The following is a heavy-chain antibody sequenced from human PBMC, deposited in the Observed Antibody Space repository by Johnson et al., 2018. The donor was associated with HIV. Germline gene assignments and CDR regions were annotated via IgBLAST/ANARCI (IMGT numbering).Heavy chain of an antibody. CDR3: ASLVGDTYLNAFDI. D-gene: IGHD1-26*01. Sequence: QVQLLESGRGVVQPGRSLRLSCAASGFTFSSYAMHWVRQAPGKGLEWVAVISYDGSNKYYADSVKGRFTISRDNSKNTLYLQMNSLRAEDTAVYYCASLVGDTYLNAFDIWGQGTMVTVSS. CDR2: ISYDGSNK. J-gene: IGHJ3*02. V-gene: IGHV3-30*04. CDR1: GFTFSSYA.